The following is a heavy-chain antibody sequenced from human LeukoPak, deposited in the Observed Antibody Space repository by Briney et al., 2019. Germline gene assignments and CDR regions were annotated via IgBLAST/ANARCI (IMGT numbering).Heavy chain of an antibody. D-gene: IGHD3-10*01. CDR3: SRRAITMVRGESYFDY. CDR1: GGSISSYY. CDR2: IYYSGST. Sequence: PSETLSLTCTVSGGSISSYYWSWIRQPPGKGLEWIGYIYYSGSTNYNPSLKSRVTISVDTSKNQFSLKLSSVTAAGTAVYYCSRRAITMVRGESYFDYWGQGTLVTVSS. V-gene: IGHV4-59*01. J-gene: IGHJ4*02.